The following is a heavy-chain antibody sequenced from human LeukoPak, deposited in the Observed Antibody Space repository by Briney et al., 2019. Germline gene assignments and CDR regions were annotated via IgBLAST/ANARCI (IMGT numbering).Heavy chain of an antibody. CDR1: GGSFSGYY. J-gene: IGHJ4*02. D-gene: IGHD4-17*01. V-gene: IGHV4-34*01. Sequence: SETLSLTRAVYGGSFSGYYWSWIRQPPGKGLEWIGEINHSGSTNYNPSLKSRVTISVDTSKNQFSLKLSSVTAADTAVYYCARIYYGDYDEAQYYFDYWGQGTLVTVSS. CDR3: ARIYYGDYDEAQYYFDY. CDR2: INHSGST.